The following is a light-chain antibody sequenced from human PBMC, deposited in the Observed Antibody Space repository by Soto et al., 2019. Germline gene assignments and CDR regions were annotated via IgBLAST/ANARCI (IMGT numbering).Light chain of an antibody. CDR1: QSLLDSNGNNH. CDR2: LGS. CDR3: MQALQTPLT. J-gene: IGKJ5*01. Sequence: DIVMTQSPLSLPVIPGEPASISCWSSQSLLDSNGNNHLNWYLQKPGQSPQVLIYLGSNRAFGVPDRVSGSGSGTDFTLKISRVEAEDAGLYYCMQALQTPLTFGQGTRLEIK. V-gene: IGKV2-28*01.